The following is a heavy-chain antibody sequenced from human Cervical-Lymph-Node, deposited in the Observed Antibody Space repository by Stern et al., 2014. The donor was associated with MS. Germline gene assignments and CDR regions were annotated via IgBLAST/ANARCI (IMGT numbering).Heavy chain of an antibody. CDR1: GFSLTLTGEA. D-gene: IGHD2/OR15-2a*01. V-gene: IGHV2-5*02. J-gene: IGHJ4*02. CDR3: ARRGSPNHGGYFFDS. Sequence: ESGPTLVRPTQTLSLTCTFSGFSLTLTGEAVAWIRQPPGKALEWLALLYLDDDKVYSPSLKNRIALTKDTSKHQVVFTLTNMDPMDTATYYCARRGSPNHGGYFFDSWGQGILVTVSS. CDR2: LYLDDDK.